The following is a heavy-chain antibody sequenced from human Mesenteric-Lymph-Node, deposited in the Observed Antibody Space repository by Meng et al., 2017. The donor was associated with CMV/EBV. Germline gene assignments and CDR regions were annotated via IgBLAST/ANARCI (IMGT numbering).Heavy chain of an antibody. J-gene: IGHJ6*02. CDR2: INPSGGST. D-gene: IGHD2-2*01. CDR3: ARGYCSSTSCFLTQYYYYYGMDV. Sequence: ASVKVSCKASGYTFTGYFMHWVRQAPGQGLEWMGIINPSGGSTSYAQKFQGRVTMTRDTSTSTVYMELSSLRSEDTAVYYCARGYCSSTSCFLTQYYYYYGMDVWGQGTTVTVSS. V-gene: IGHV1-46*01. CDR1: GYTFTGYF.